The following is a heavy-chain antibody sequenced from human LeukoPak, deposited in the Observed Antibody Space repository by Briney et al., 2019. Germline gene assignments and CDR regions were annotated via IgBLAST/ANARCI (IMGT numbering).Heavy chain of an antibody. J-gene: IGHJ4*02. D-gene: IGHD1-26*01. CDR1: GGTFSSYT. Sequence: SVKVSCKASGGTFSSYTISWVRQAPGQGLEWMGRIIPILGIANYAQKFQGRVTITADESTSTAYMELSSLRSEDTAVYYCARGISSGSSANYWGQGTLVTVSS. V-gene: IGHV1-69*02. CDR3: ARGISSGSSANY. CDR2: IIPILGIA.